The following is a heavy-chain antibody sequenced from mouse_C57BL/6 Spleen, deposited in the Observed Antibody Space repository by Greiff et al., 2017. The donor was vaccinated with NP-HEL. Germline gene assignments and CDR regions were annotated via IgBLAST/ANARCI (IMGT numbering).Heavy chain of an antibody. CDR1: GFTFSSYG. Sequence: EVKVEESGGDLVKPGGSLKLSGAASGFTFSSYGMSWVRQTPDKRLEWVATISSGGSYPYYPDSVTGRFTISRDNAKNTLYRQMSSLKSEDTAMYYCARRGTTVVADFDYWGQGTTLTVSS. V-gene: IGHV5-6*02. J-gene: IGHJ2*01. D-gene: IGHD1-1*01. CDR2: ISSGGSYP. CDR3: ARRGTTVVADFDY.